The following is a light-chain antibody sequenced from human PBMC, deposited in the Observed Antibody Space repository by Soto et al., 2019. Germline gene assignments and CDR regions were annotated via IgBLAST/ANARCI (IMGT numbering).Light chain of an antibody. CDR2: GAS. V-gene: IGKV3-15*01. CDR3: QQGHNWPLT. J-gene: IGKJ2*01. CDR1: QSINSE. Sequence: EIVMTQSPATLSLSPGERAALSCRASQSINSELAWYQQKPGQPPRLLIYGASTRATGVPARFTASESGSDFSLTISGLQSEDFAVCYCQQGHNWPLTFGQWTRLDI.